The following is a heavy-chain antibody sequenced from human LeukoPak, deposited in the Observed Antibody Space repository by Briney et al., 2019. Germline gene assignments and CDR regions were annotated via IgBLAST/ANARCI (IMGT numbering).Heavy chain of an antibody. Sequence: GESLKISCRGSGYSFNTYWIGWVRPMPGKGLEWMGIIYPGDSDTRYSPSFQGQVTMSADKSINTAYLQWSSLKASDTAMYYCARRQGCSSTSCPPDSWGQGTLVTVSS. V-gene: IGHV5-51*01. D-gene: IGHD2-2*01. CDR1: GYSFNTYW. CDR3: ARRQGCSSTSCPPDS. J-gene: IGHJ4*02. CDR2: IYPGDSDT.